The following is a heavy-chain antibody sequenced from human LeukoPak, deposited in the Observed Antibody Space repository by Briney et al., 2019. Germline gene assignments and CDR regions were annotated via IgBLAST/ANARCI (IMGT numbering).Heavy chain of an antibody. J-gene: IGHJ4*02. V-gene: IGHV4-39*07. CDR2: IYYSGST. Sequence: SETLSLTCTVSGGSISSSSYYWGWIRQPPGKGLEWIGSIYYSGSTYYNPSLKSRVTISVDTSKNQFSLKLSSVTAADTAVYYCAREGIITYYYGSGSHWGQGTLVTVSS. CDR1: GGSISSSSYY. CDR3: AREGIITYYYGSGSH. D-gene: IGHD3-10*01.